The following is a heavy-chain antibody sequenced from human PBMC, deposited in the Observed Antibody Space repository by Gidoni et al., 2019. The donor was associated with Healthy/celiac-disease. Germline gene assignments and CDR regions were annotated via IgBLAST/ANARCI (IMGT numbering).Heavy chain of an antibody. V-gene: IGHV3-33*01. J-gene: IGHJ4*02. Sequence: QVQLVESGGGVVQPGRSLRLSCAASRLTFSSYGLHWVRQAPGKGLEWVAVIWYDGSNKYYADSVKGRFTIARDNSKNTLYLQMNSLRAEDTAVYYCARVARQTGIVGAMDYWGQGTLVTVSS. D-gene: IGHD1-26*01. CDR3: ARVARQTGIVGAMDY. CDR2: IWYDGSNK. CDR1: RLTFSSYG.